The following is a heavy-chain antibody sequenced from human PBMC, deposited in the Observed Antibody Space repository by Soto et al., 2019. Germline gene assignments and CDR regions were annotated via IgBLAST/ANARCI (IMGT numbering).Heavy chain of an antibody. J-gene: IGHJ4*02. V-gene: IGHV5-51*01. D-gene: IGHD4-17*01. CDR1: GYTFTIYL. CDR3: ARPANTVADHFDL. Sequence: PGESLKISCXGSGYTFTIYLIGWVRQMPGKGLEWMGIIYPSDSDTRYSPSFQGQVTISADQSINTAYLQWDSLKASDTAIYYCARPANTVADHFDLWGQGTPVTVSS. CDR2: IYPSDSDT.